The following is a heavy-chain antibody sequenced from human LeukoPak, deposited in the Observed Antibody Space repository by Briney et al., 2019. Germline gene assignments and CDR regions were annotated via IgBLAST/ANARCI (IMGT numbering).Heavy chain of an antibody. CDR1: GFTFSSYA. Sequence: GGSLRLSCAASGFTFSSYAMSWVRQAPGKGLEWVSAISGSGGSTYYADSVKGRFTISRENSKNKLYLQMNSLRAEDTAVYYCAKTEGSGWYPPTKYYYMDVWGKGTTITVSS. CDR3: AKTEGSGWYPPTKYYYMDV. J-gene: IGHJ6*03. V-gene: IGHV3-23*01. D-gene: IGHD6-19*01. CDR2: ISGSGGST.